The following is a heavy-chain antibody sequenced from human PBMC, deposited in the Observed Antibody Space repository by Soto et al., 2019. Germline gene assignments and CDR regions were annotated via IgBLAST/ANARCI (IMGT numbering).Heavy chain of an antibody. J-gene: IGHJ6*02. Sequence: EVQLLESGGGLVQPGGSLRLSCAASGFTFSSYAMSWVRQAPGKGLERVSAISGSGGSTYYADSVKGRFTISRDNSKNPLYLQMNSLRAEDTAVYYCAKGSGPGGWVPAAYYYYGMDVWGQGTTVTVSS. CDR1: GFTFSSYA. D-gene: IGHD2-2*01. CDR2: ISGSGGST. V-gene: IGHV3-23*01. CDR3: AKGSGPGGWVPAAYYYYGMDV.